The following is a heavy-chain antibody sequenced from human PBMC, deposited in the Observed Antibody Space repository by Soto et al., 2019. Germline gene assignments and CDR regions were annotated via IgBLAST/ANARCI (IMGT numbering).Heavy chain of an antibody. J-gene: IGHJ4*02. CDR2: VNPNSGAT. D-gene: IGHD5-12*01. Sequence: QVQLVQSGAEVKKPGASVKVSCKASGYSFTGYYIHWVRQAPGQVLEWVGWVNPNSGATNYAQKFQGRVTMTRGTSISTAYMEVSRLTSDDTAVYYCARDFVSTIGDFDYLGQGTLVTVSS. V-gene: IGHV1-2*02. CDR3: ARDFVSTIGDFDY. CDR1: GYSFTGYY.